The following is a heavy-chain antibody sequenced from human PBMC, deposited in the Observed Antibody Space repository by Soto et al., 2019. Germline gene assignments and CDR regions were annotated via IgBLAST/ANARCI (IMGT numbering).Heavy chain of an antibody. CDR1: GFTFSAYA. V-gene: IGHV3-64*01. J-gene: IGHJ4*02. CDR2: ISTNGGTT. D-gene: IGHD2-15*01. Sequence: EVQLVESGGGLVQPGGSLKISCAASGFTFSAYAMQWVRQAPGKGLEFVSAISTNGGTTYYANSVTGRFTISRDNSKNTLYLQMGSLRADDMAVYYCAGACSGGSCGDDYWGQGTLVTVSS. CDR3: AGACSGGSCGDDY.